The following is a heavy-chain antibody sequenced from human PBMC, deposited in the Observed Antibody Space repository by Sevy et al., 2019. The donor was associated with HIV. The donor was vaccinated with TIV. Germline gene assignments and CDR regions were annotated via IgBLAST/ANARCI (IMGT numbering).Heavy chain of an antibody. CDR1: GFTFSSYW. CDR3: ARGGAIYCSGGSCYDFDY. V-gene: IGHV3-7*03. D-gene: IGHD2-15*01. CDR2: IKQDGREK. J-gene: IGHJ4*02. Sequence: GGSLRLSCAASGFTFSSYWMSWVRQAPGKGLEWVANIKQDGREKYYVDSVKGRFTISRDNAKNSLYLQMNSLRAEDTAVYYCARGGAIYCSGGSCYDFDYWGQGTLVTVSS.